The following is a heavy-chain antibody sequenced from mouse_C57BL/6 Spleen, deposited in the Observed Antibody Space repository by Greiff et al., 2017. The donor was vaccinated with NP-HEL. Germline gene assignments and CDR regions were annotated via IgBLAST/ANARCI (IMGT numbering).Heavy chain of an antibody. CDR2: INPGSGGT. Sequence: QVQLQQSGAELVRPGTSVKVSCKASGYAFTNYLIEWVKQRPGQGLEWIGVINPGSGGTNYNEKFKGKATLTADKSSSTAYMQLSSLTSEDSAVYFCARGNPPLYYGRDYWGQGTTLTVSS. CDR3: ARGNPPLYYGRDY. V-gene: IGHV1-54*01. D-gene: IGHD2-1*01. CDR1: GYAFTNYL. J-gene: IGHJ2*01.